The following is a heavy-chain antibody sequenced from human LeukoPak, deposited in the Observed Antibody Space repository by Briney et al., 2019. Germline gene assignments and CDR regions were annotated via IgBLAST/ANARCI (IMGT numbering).Heavy chain of an antibody. V-gene: IGHV3-30*03. CDR3: SRLRGYSYGYADY. CDR1: GFTFSSYG. Sequence: GRSLRLSCAASGFTFSSYGMHWVRQAPGKGLEWEAVISSDGSKKYYADSVKGRFTISRDNAKNSLYLQMNSLRVEDTAVYYCSRLRGYSYGYADYWGQGTLVTVSS. D-gene: IGHD5-18*01. J-gene: IGHJ4*02. CDR2: ISSDGSKK.